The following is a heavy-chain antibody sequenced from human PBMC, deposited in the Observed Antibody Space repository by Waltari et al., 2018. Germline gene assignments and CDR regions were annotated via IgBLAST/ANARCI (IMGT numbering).Heavy chain of an antibody. V-gene: IGHV4-4*02. Sequence: QLQLQESGPGLVKPSGTLSLTCAVSGDSMSSNYWWSWVRQPPEKGLEWIGQIYRSGRTNYNPSLESRVTISLDTSNNQFSLKLTSTTAADTAIYSCARDRGRGLYLDSWGQGTLVTVSP. J-gene: IGHJ4*02. CDR3: ARDRGRGLYLDS. CDR1: GDSMSSNYW. CDR2: IYRSGRT. D-gene: IGHD2-15*01.